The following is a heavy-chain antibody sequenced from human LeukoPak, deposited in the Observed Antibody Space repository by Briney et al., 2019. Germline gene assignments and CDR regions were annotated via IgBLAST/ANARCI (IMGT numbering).Heavy chain of an antibody. CDR1: GFTFSSYS. CDR3: ARDGNIVGLGY. CDR2: ISSSSSYI. J-gene: IGHJ4*02. Sequence: GGSLRLSCAASGFTFSSYSMNWVRQAPGKGLEWVSSISSSSSYIYYADSVKGRFTISRDNAKNTLYLQMNSLRAEDTALYYCARDGNIVGLGYWGQGTLVTVSS. D-gene: IGHD2-15*01. V-gene: IGHV3-21*01.